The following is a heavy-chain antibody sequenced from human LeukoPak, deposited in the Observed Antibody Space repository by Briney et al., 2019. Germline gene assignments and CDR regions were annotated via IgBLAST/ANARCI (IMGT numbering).Heavy chain of an antibody. CDR1: GFTFSSYS. V-gene: IGHV4-59*04. D-gene: IGHD5-18*01. CDR3: AREVGRGYTYGSNY. Sequence: GSLRLSCAASGFTFSSYSMNWVRQPPGKGLEWIGNIYYSGITYYNPSLKSRVTISADTSKNQFSLKLSSVTAADTAVYYCAREVGRGYTYGSNYWGQGTLVTVSS. J-gene: IGHJ4*02. CDR2: IYYSGIT.